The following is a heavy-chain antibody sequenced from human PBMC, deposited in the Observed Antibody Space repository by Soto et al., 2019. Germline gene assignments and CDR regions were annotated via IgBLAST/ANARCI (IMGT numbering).Heavy chain of an antibody. CDR2: ISGSGNSP. CDR1: GFIFGDHV. Sequence: EVHLVESGGRLVQRGGSLRLSCSGSGFIFGDHVMDWVRQAPGRGLEWVAGISGSGNSPFFRDSVKGRFTISRDNSKNTVYLEMNNLRDEASAKYFCARGTHSYSGSHELDAWGLGTLVTVSS. V-gene: IGHV3-23*04. CDR3: ARGTHSYSGSHELDA. J-gene: IGHJ5*02. D-gene: IGHD1-26*01.